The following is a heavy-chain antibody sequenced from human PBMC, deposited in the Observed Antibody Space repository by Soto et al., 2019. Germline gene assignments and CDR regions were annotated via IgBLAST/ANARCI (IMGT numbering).Heavy chain of an antibody. CDR3: ARLSVTIFGVDPYYYYYYMDV. CDR1: GFTVSSNY. J-gene: IGHJ6*03. Sequence: GGSLRLSCAASGFTVSSNYMSWVRQAPGEGLEWVSVIYSGGSTYYADSVKGRFTISRDNSKNTLYLQMNSLRAEDTAVYYCARLSVTIFGVDPYYYYYYMDVWGKGTTVTVSS. CDR2: IYSGGST. V-gene: IGHV3-66*01. D-gene: IGHD3-3*01.